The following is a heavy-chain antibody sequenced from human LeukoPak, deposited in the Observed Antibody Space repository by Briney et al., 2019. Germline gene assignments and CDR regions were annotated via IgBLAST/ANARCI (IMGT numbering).Heavy chain of an antibody. CDR3: ARSFGSGYDYYYYFMDV. Sequence: SVKVSCKASGYTFTGYYMHWVRQAPGQGLEWMGWIIPIFGTANYAQKFQGRVTITADKSTSTAYMELSSLRSEDTAVYFCARSFGSGYDYYYYFMDVWGKGTTVTVSS. V-gene: IGHV1-69*06. D-gene: IGHD5-12*01. CDR2: IIPIFGTA. CDR1: GYTFTGYY. J-gene: IGHJ6*03.